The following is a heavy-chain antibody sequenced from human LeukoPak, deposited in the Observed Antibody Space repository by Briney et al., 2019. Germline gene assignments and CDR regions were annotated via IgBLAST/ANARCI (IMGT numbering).Heavy chain of an antibody. V-gene: IGHV3-9*01. J-gene: IGHJ4*02. CDR3: ARDGPSIAASFDY. D-gene: IGHD6-6*01. Sequence: GGSLRLSCAASGFTFDDYAMHWVRQAPGKGLEWVSGISWNSGSIGYADSVKGRFTISRDNAKNSLYLQMNSLRAEDTALYYCARDGPSIAASFDYWGQGTLVTVSS. CDR2: ISWNSGSI. CDR1: GFTFDDYA.